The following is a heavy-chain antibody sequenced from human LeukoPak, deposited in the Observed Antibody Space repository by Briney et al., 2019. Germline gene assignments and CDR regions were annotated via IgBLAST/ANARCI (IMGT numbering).Heavy chain of an antibody. CDR2: IYPDDSDT. CDR3: ARPRREVAALDY. V-gene: IGHV5-51*01. J-gene: IGHJ4*02. Sequence: GESLKISCKASGYSFTTHWIGWVPQNPGRGLEWMGIIYPDDSDTRYSPSFQGQVNISPDQSSNTTYLQWGSLKASDTAISYCARPRREVAALDYWGQGTLVTVSS. D-gene: IGHD6-6*01. CDR1: GYSFTTHW.